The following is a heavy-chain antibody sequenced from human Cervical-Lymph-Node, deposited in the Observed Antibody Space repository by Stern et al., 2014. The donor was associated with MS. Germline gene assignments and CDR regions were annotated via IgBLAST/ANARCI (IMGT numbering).Heavy chain of an antibody. CDR2: ISYDGSNK. J-gene: IGHJ6*02. V-gene: IGHV3-30*18. CDR1: GFTFSSYG. Sequence: VQLVESGGGVVQPGRSLRLSCAASGFTFSSYGMHWVRQAPGKGLEWVAVISYDGSNKYYADSVKGRFTISRDNSKNTLYLQMNSLRAEDTAVYYCAKVDCGYSYGYCYYYYYGMDVWGQGTTVTVSS. CDR3: AKVDCGYSYGYCYYYYYGMDV. D-gene: IGHD5-18*01.